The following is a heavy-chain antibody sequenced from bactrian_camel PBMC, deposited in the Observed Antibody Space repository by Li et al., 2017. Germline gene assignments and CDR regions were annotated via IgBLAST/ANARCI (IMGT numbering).Heavy chain of an antibody. CDR1: GGHFSRYV. Sequence: HVQLVESGGGSVQAGGSLRLSCATSGGHFSRYVTGWFRQAPGKEREGVAAIGLDDDLTTYADSVKGRFTISRDNAKNTVYLQMNSLKPEDTAVYYCVRDWRTVVDNTPGDYWGQGTQVTVS. CDR2: IGLDDDLT. J-gene: IGHJ4*01. D-gene: IGHD6*01. CDR3: VRDWRTVVDNTPGDY. V-gene: IGHV3S53*01.